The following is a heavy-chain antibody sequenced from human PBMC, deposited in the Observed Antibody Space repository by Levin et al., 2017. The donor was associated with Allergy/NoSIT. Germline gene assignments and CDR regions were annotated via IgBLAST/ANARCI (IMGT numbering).Heavy chain of an antibody. V-gene: IGHV3-7*01. Sequence: PGGSLRLSCAASGFTFSSYWMSWVRQAPGKGLEWVANIKQDGSEKYYVDSVKGRFTISRDNAKNSLYLQMNSLRAEDTAVYYCARGSGSGPIYYGMDVWGQGTTVTVSS. J-gene: IGHJ6*02. CDR2: IKQDGSEK. CDR3: ARGSGSGPIYYGMDV. D-gene: IGHD3-10*01. CDR1: GFTFSSYW.